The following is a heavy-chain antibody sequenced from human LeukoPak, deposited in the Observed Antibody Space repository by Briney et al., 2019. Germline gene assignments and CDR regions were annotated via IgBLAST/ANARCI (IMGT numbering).Heavy chain of an antibody. D-gene: IGHD3-3*01. CDR3: ARDPGFSVAR. J-gene: IGHJ4*02. CDR1: GFTFSSYG. Sequence: GALRLSCAASGFTFSSYGMHWVRQAPGKGLEWVSYIGGWSSPTDYADSVKGRFTISRDNARNSLYLQMNNLTVEDTAVYYCARDPGFSVARWGQGSLVFVSS. V-gene: IGHV3-48*04. CDR2: IGGWSSPT.